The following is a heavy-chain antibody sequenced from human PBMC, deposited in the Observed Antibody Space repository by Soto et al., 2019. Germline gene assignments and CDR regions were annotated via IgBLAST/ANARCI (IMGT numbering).Heavy chain of an antibody. Sequence: ASVKVSCKASGYTFTSYAMHWLRQAPGQRLEWMGWINAGNGNTKYSQKFQGRVTITRDTSASTAYMELSSLRSEDTAVYYCARDSHYDTTGFDYWGQGTLVTVSS. D-gene: IGHD3-22*01. CDR1: GYTFTSYA. CDR2: INAGNGNT. CDR3: ARDSHYDTTGFDY. J-gene: IGHJ4*02. V-gene: IGHV1-3*01.